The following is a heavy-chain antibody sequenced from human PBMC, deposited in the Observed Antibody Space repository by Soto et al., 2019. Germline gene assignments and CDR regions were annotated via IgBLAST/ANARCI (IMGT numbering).Heavy chain of an antibody. Sequence: QVQLVQSGPEVKKPGASVKVSCKASGYSFTNYGITWVRQAPGQGLECMGWISPYSGNTNSAQKFRGRVTLTTDTSTSTAYMEFRSLTSDDPAGYYCARDWSYPSGGIDYWGQGTLVTGSS. D-gene: IGHD6-25*01. J-gene: IGHJ4*02. CDR2: ISPYSGNT. CDR3: ARDWSYPSGGIDY. V-gene: IGHV1-18*01. CDR1: GYSFTNYG.